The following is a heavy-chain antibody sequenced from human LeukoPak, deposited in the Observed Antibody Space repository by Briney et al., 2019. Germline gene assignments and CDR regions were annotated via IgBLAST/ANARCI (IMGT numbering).Heavy chain of an antibody. J-gene: IGHJ6*02. CDR2: ISAYNGNT. V-gene: IGHV1-18*01. Sequence: GASVKVSCTASGYTFTSYGISWVRQAPGQGLEWMGWISAYNGNTNYAQKLQGRVTMTTDTSTSTAYMELRSLRSDDTAVYYCARGISTAVTFHLDVWGQGTAVIVSS. D-gene: IGHD6-13*01. CDR3: ARGISTAVTFHLDV. CDR1: GYTFTSYG.